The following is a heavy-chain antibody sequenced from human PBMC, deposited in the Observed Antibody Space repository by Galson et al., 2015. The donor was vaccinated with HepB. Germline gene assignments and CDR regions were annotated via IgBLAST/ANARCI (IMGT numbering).Heavy chain of an antibody. J-gene: IGHJ3*01. CDR3: ALLGGINPTDIDGVDF. V-gene: IGHV3-74*01. CDR2: ISIAGSDT. D-gene: IGHD6-13*01. Sequence: SLRLSCAASGFTFSKYWMNWVRQVPGKGLVWVSRISIAGSDTSYADSVEGRFTISRDNAKNTLYLQMNSLKAEDTAVSYCALLGGINPTDIDGVDFWGQGTLVTVSS. CDR1: GFTFSKYW.